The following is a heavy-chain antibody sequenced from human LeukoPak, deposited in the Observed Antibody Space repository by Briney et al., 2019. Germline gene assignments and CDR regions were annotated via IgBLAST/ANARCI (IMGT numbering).Heavy chain of an antibody. D-gene: IGHD2-2*01. J-gene: IGHJ6*03. V-gene: IGHV4-59*08. Sequence: NPSETLSLTCTVSGGSISSYYWSWIRQPPGKGLEWIGYIYYSGSTNYNPSLKSRVTISVDTSKNQFSLKLSSVTAADTAVYYCARIRGIVVVPAARNYYYYYYMDVWGKGTTVTVSS. CDR1: GGSISSYY. CDR3: ARIRGIVVVPAARNYYYYYYMDV. CDR2: IYYSGST.